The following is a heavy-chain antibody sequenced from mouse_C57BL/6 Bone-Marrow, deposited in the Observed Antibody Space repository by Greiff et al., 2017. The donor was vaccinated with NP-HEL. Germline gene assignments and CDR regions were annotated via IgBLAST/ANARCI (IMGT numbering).Heavy chain of an antibody. Sequence: QVQLQQSGAELVRPGASVKLSCKASGYTFTDYYINWVKQRPGQGLEWIARIYPGSGNTYYNEKFKGKATLTAEKSSSTAYMQLSSLTSEVSAVYFCAFLVSPLYDGYWFAYWGQGTLVTVSA. J-gene: IGHJ3*01. CDR3: AFLVSPLYDGYWFAY. V-gene: IGHV1-76*01. D-gene: IGHD2-3*01. CDR2: IYPGSGNT. CDR1: GYTFTDYY.